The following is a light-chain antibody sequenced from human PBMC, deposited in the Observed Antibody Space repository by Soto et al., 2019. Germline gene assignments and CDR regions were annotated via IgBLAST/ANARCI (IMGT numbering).Light chain of an antibody. V-gene: IGLV2-14*01. CDR2: EVS. CDR1: SSDVGGYNY. Sequence: QSVLTHPASVSGSPGQTITISCTGTSSDVGGYNYVCWYQHHPGKAPILIIYEVSNRPSGVSNRFAGSKSDNTASLTISGLQAEDEADYYCSSYTSFSTYVFGTGTKVTVL. CDR3: SSYTSFSTYV. J-gene: IGLJ1*01.